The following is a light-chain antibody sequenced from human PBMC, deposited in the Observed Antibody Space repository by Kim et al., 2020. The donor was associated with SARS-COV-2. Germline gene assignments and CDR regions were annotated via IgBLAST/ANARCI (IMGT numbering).Light chain of an antibody. CDR1: SSDVGGYNN. J-gene: IGLJ2*01. Sequence: GESITNSGTVTSSDVGGYNNVSWYQQHPGKAPKLMIYDVSNRPSGVSNRFSGSKSGNTASLTISGLQAEDEADYYCSSYTSSSTPLFGGGTQLTVL. CDR2: DVS. CDR3: SSYTSSSTPL. V-gene: IGLV2-14*03.